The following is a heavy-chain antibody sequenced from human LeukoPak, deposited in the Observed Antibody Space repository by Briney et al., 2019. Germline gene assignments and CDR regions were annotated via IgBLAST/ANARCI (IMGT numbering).Heavy chain of an antibody. D-gene: IGHD2-2*01. CDR2: ISTDSLTI. CDR1: GFTFSSHA. J-gene: IGHJ3*02. Sequence: GGSLRLSCAASGFTFSSHAMNWVRQAPGKGLEWISSISTDSLTIKYADFVSGQFTISRDNAEHLLFLQMNSLRAEDTAVYYCARAGCSSTSCYLFDIWGQGTMVTVSS. CDR3: ARAGCSSTSCYLFDI. V-gene: IGHV3-48*04.